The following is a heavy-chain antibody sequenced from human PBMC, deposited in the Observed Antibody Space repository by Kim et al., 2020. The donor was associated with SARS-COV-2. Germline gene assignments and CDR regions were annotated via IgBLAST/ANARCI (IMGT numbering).Heavy chain of an antibody. J-gene: IGHJ6*02. CDR1: GFTFSDYY. D-gene: IGHD4-17*01. CDR2: ISSSSSYT. Sequence: GGSLRLSCAASGFTFSDYYMSWIRQAPGKGLEWVSYISSSSSYTNYADSVKGRFTISRDNAKNSLYLQMNSLRAEDTAVYYCARDLRVDYDSAAADYYYGMDVWGQGTTVTVSS. V-gene: IGHV3-11*05. CDR3: ARDLRVDYDSAAADYYYGMDV.